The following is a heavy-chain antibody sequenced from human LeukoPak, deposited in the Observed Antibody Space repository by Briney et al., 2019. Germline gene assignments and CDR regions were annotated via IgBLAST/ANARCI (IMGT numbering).Heavy chain of an antibody. D-gene: IGHD6-13*01. CDR1: GFTFSSYA. CDR3: AKDPNRRYSSSWYSDY. V-gene: IGHV3-23*01. Sequence: PGGSLRLSCAASGFTFSSYAMSWVRQAPGKGLEWVSAISGSGGSTYYADSVKGRFTISRDNSKNTLYLQMNSLRAEDTAVYYCAKDPNRRYSSSWYSDYWGQGTLVTVSS. J-gene: IGHJ4*02. CDR2: ISGSGGST.